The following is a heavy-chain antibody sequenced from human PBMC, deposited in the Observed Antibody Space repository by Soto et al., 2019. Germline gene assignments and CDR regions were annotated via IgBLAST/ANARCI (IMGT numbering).Heavy chain of an antibody. J-gene: IGHJ4*02. D-gene: IGHD2-2*01. Sequence: KQSQTLSLTCAISGDSVSSNSAAWNWIRQSPSRGLEWLGRTYYRSKWYNDYAVSVKSRIIINPGTSKNQFSLQLNSVTPEDTAVYYCASSTSHRDPYFDYWGQGTLVTVSS. CDR3: ASSTSHRDPYFDY. V-gene: IGHV6-1*01. CDR2: TYYRSKWYN. CDR1: GDSVSSNSAA.